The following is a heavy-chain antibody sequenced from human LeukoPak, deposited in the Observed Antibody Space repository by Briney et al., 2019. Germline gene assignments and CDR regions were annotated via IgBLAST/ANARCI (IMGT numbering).Heavy chain of an antibody. CDR3: ARDYYDSSGYITPLDY. J-gene: IGHJ4*02. V-gene: IGHV4-61*02. D-gene: IGHD3-22*01. CDR2: YSSGST. Sequence: YSSGSTDYNPSLKSRVTISVDTSKNQFSLKLSSVTAADTAVYYCARDYYDSSGYITPLDYWGQGTLVTVSS.